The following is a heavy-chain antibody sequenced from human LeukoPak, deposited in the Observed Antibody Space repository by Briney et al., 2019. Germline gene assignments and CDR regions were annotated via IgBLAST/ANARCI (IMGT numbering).Heavy chain of an antibody. CDR3: ARDPNLDY. V-gene: IGHV3-33*01. J-gene: IGHJ4*02. Sequence: GRSPRLSCAVSGFTLSSHGMHWVRQAPGKGPEWVAVIWSDGSRTNYADAVKGRFTISRDNSRNTVYLQMNSLRVDDTAVYYCARDPNLDYWGQGTLVTVSS. CDR2: IWSDGSRT. CDR1: GFTLSSHG.